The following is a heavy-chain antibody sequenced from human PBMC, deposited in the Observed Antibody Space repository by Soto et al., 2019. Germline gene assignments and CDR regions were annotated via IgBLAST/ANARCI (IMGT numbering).Heavy chain of an antibody. V-gene: IGHV3-23*04. CDR2: ISGSAGST. CDR1: GFIFSNCA. D-gene: IGHD6-13*01. J-gene: IGHJ4*02. CDR3: AKEEGSTWYPTDH. Sequence: VQLVESGGGVVQPGRSLRLSCAASGFIFSNCAMHWVRQAPGKGLEWVSVISGSAGSTFYGDSAKGRFTISKDNSRNTMYLQMNSLRVEDTAIYYCAKEEGSTWYPTDHWGPGTLVTVSS.